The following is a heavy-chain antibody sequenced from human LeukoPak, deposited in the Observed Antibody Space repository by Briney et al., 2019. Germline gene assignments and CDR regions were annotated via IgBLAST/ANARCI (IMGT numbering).Heavy chain of an antibody. Sequence: SETLSLTCTVSGGSISSYYWSWIRQPPGKGLEWIGYIYYSGSTNYNPSLKSRVTISVDTSKNQFSLKLSSVTAADTAVYYCARGSTYYDFWSGYDYFDYWGQGTLVTVSS. J-gene: IGHJ4*02. V-gene: IGHV4-59*12. CDR1: GGSISSYY. CDR2: IYYSGST. CDR3: ARGSTYYDFWSGYDYFDY. D-gene: IGHD3-3*01.